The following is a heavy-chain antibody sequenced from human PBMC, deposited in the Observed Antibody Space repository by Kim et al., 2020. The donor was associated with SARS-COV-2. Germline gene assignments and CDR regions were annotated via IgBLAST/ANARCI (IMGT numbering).Heavy chain of an antibody. V-gene: IGHV3-30*04. CDR2: ISYDGSNK. Sequence: GGSLRLSCAAYGFTFSSYAMHWVRQAPGKGLEWVAVISYDGSNKYYADSVKGRFTISRDNSKNTLYQQMNSLRAEDTAVYYCARDDFDWLLWRYYYYYYGMDVWGKVTTGTVSS. CDR3: ARDDFDWLLWRYYYYYYGMDV. CDR1: GFTFSSYA. J-gene: IGHJ6*04. D-gene: IGHD3-9*01.